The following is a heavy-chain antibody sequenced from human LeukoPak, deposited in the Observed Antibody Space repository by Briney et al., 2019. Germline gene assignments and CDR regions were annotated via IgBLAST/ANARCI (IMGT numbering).Heavy chain of an antibody. D-gene: IGHD3-22*01. CDR3: AKAMGNSGYWVNPPFDS. Sequence: PGGSLRLSCAASGFTFSSYAMSWVRQAPGKGLEGVSAISGSGGSTYYADSVKGRFTISRDNSKNTLYLQMNSLRAEDTAVYYPAKAMGNSGYWVNPPFDSWGQGTLVTVSS. V-gene: IGHV3-23*01. CDR1: GFTFSSYA. CDR2: ISGSGGST. J-gene: IGHJ4*02.